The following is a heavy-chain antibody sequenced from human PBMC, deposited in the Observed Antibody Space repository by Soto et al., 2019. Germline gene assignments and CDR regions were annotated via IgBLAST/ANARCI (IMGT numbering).Heavy chain of an antibody. D-gene: IGHD1-26*01. CDR3: VRRGSYRNYYGMDV. V-gene: IGHV3-48*02. CDR2: ISSSSTI. J-gene: IGHJ6*02. CDR1: GVTFSSYS. Sequence: PGGSQRLSSAASGVTFSSYSMNWVRQATGKGLEWVSYISSSSTIYYADSVKGRFTISRDNAKNSLYLQMNSLRDEDTAVYYCVRRGSYRNYYGMDVWGQGTTVTVSS.